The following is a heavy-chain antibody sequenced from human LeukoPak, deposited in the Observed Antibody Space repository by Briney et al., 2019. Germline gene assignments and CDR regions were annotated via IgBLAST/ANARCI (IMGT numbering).Heavy chain of an antibody. Sequence: GGSLRLSCVASGFSVNNNYLSWVRQAPGKGLEWVSSIYSSGATYYAESVKGRFSISRDSSKNTFDLQMNTLRTEDTAVYYCAKDGVGATWFGHWGQGALVTVSS. CDR3: AKDGVGATWFGH. CDR2: IYSSGAT. D-gene: IGHD1-26*01. CDR1: GFSVNNNY. V-gene: IGHV3-66*03. J-gene: IGHJ5*02.